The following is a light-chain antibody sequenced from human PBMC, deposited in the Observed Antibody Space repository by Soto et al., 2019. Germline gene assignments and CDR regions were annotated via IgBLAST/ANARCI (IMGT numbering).Light chain of an antibody. Sequence: EIVLTQSPATLALSPLERATLSCSASQSVSSYLAWYQQKPGQAPRLLIYDASNRATGIPARFSGSGSGTDFTLTISSLEPEDFAVYYCQQRSNWPPGLTFGGGTKVDIK. CDR1: QSVSSY. CDR2: DAS. V-gene: IGKV3-11*01. CDR3: QQRSNWPPGLT. J-gene: IGKJ4*01.